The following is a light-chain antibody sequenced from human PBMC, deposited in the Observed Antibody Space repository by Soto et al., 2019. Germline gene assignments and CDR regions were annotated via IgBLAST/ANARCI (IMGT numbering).Light chain of an antibody. CDR3: SSYTSSSAINV. V-gene: IGLV2-14*03. Sequence: QSALTHPASVSGCPVQSITSSCTASSSDVGGYNYVSWYQHHPGKAPKLIIYDVSIRPSGFSNRFSGSKSGNTDSLTISGLQAEDEADYYCSSYTSSSAINVFGTGTKLTVL. CDR1: SSDVGGYNY. CDR2: DVS. J-gene: IGLJ1*01.